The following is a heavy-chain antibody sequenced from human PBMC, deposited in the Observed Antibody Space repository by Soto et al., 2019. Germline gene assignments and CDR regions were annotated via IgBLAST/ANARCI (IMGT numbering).Heavy chain of an antibody. V-gene: IGHV2-70*12. Sequence: SGPTLVNPTQTLTLTCTFSGFSLSTSRMSVAWIRQPPGKALEWLARIDWDDDKYYSTSLKTRLTISKDTSKNQVVLTMTNMDPVDTATYYCAHRPRIVGATNGWFDSWGQGTLVTVSS. J-gene: IGHJ5*01. CDR2: IDWDDDK. CDR3: AHRPRIVGATNGWFDS. D-gene: IGHD1-26*01. CDR1: GFSLSTSRMS.